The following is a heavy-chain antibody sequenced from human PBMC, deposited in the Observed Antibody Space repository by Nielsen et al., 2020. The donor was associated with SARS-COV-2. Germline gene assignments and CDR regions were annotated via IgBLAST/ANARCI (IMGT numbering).Heavy chain of an antibody. D-gene: IGHD3-10*01. J-gene: IGHJ6*02. CDR1: GFTFSSYE. Sequence: GGSLRLSCAASGFTFSSYEMNWVRQAPGKGLEWVSYISSSGSTIYYADSVKGRFTISRDNAKNSLYLQMNSLRAEDTAVYYCARVLWFGELLPWGQGTTVTVSS. V-gene: IGHV3-48*03. CDR3: ARVLWFGELLP. CDR2: ISSSGSTI.